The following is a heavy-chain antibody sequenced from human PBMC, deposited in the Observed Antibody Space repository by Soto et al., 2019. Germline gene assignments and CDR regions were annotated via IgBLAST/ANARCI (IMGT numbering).Heavy chain of an antibody. J-gene: IGHJ6*02. CDR3: ARDFLGGYSYGRHYYYYYGMDV. CDR1: GYTFTGYY. Sequence: ASVKVSCKASGYTFTGYYMHWVRQAPGQGLEWMGWINPNSGSTNYAQKFQGRVTMTRDTSISTAYMKLSRLRSDDTAVYYCARDFLGGYSYGRHYYYYYGMDVWGQGTTVTVSS. V-gene: IGHV1-2*02. D-gene: IGHD5-18*01. CDR2: INPNSGST.